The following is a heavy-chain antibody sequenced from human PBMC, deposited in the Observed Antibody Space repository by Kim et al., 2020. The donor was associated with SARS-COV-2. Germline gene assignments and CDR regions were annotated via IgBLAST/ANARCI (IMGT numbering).Heavy chain of an antibody. Sequence: ASVKVSCKSSGYTFANNVVTWVRQAPGQGLEWMGWMDTATGVPTYAQDFTGRFVLSLDTSVSTTYLQIGGLKPEDTAVYYCARGNRGSPDYWGQGTLVTV. CDR2: MDTATGVP. CDR1: GYTFANNV. V-gene: IGHV7-4-1*01. D-gene: IGHD3-10*01. CDR3: ARGNRGSPDY. J-gene: IGHJ4*02.